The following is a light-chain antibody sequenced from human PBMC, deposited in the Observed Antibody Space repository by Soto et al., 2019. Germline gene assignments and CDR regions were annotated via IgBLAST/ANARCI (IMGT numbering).Light chain of an antibody. J-gene: IGKJ1*01. CDR3: QQYNTYSRT. V-gene: IGKV1-5*01. CDR2: DVS. CDR1: QSISTW. Sequence: DIQMTQSPSTLSASVGDRVTITCRASQSISTWLAWYQQKPGKAPKLLMYDVSSLESGVPLRFSGSGSGTEFSLTISSLQPHDFATYYCQQYNTYSRTFAQGIKVEI.